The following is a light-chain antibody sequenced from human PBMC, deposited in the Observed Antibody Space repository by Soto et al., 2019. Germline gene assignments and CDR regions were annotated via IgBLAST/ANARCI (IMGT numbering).Light chain of an antibody. CDR3: NSYTTSNTRQIV. CDR2: DVS. J-gene: IGLJ1*01. CDR1: SSDVGGYNY. V-gene: IGLV2-14*01. Sequence: QCALTQPASASGFPGRSVTISCTGTSSDVGGYNYVSWYQQHPGKAPKFMIYDVSNRPSGVSTRFSGSKSGNTASLTISGLQAEDEADYYCNSYTTSNTRQIVFGTGTKVTVL.